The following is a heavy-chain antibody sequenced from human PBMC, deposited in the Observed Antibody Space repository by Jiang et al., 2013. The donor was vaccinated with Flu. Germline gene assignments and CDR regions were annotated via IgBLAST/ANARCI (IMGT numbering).Heavy chain of an antibody. CDR3: ARWPSRTMDAFDI. CDR2: INYRGSTWST. J-gene: IGHJ3*02. CDR1: GGSISNGGSY. Sequence: PGLVKPSQTLSLTCTVSGGSISNGGSYWSWLRQHPGKGLEWIGYINYRGSTWSTYYNPSLKSLVTVSADMSKNQFSLRLSSVTAADTAVYYCARWPSRTMDAFDIWGQGTMVTVSS. D-gene: IGHD1-7*01. V-gene: IGHV4-31*01.